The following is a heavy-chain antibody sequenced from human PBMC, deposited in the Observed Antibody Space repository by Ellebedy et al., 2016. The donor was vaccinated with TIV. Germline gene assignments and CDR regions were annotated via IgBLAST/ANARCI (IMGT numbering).Heavy chain of an antibody. CDR2: INHSGNT. V-gene: IGHV4-34*01. CDR3: ARIGAAAGYNFDS. D-gene: IGHD6-13*01. J-gene: IGHJ4*02. Sequence: MPSETLSLTCAVYGGSFSGYYWSRIRQPPGKGLEWIGEINHSGNTNYNPSLKSRVTISVDTSKNQFSLKLTSVTAADTAVYYCARIGAAAGYNFDSWGQGTLVTVSS. CDR1: GGSFSGYY.